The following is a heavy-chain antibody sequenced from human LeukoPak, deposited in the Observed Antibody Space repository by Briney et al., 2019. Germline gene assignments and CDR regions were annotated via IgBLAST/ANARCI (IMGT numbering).Heavy chain of an antibody. D-gene: IGHD3-22*01. J-gene: IGHJ4*02. CDR3: ARVYYDSSGYY. CDR1: GYTFTSYD. Sequence: ASVKVSCKASGYTFTSYDVHWVRQAPGQGLEWMGIINPSGGSTSYAQKFQGRVTMTRDTSISTAYMELSRLRSDDTAVYYCARVYYDSSGYYWGQGTLVTVSS. CDR2: INPSGGST. V-gene: IGHV1-46*01.